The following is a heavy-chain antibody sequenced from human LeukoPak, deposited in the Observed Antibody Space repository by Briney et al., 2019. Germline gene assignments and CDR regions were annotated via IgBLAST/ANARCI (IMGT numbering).Heavy chain of an antibody. CDR2: ISSSGSTI. V-gene: IGHV3-48*03. Sequence: QPGGSLRLSCAASGFTFSSYEMNWVRQAPGKGLEWVSYISSSGSTIYYADSVKGRFTISRDNAKNSLYLQMNSLRAEDTAVYYCARQNQYDGWAFDIWGQGTMVTVSS. CDR1: GFTFSSYE. CDR3: ARQNQYDGWAFDI. J-gene: IGHJ3*02. D-gene: IGHD3-10*01.